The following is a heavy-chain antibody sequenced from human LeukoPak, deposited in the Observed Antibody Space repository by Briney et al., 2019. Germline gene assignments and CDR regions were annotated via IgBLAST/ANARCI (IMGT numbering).Heavy chain of an antibody. CDR2: IYYTGTT. CDR1: GGSISSSSNY. CDR3: AVETTPFDY. D-gene: IGHD1-1*01. Sequence: SETLSLTCTVSGGSISSSSNYWGWIRQPPGKGLEWIATIYYTGTTYYNPSLKSRVTISVDTSKDQFSLNLRSVTAADTAVYYCAVETTPFDYWGQGTLVTVSS. J-gene: IGHJ4*02. V-gene: IGHV4-39*07.